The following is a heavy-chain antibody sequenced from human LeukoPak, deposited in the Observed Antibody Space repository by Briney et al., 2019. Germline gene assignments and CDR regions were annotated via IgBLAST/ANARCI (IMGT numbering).Heavy chain of an antibody. CDR3: ARQVGYGGNLFDY. V-gene: IGHV4-39*01. CDR1: GGSISSSSYY. Sequence: SETLSLTCTVSGGSISSSSYYWGWIRQPPGKGLEWIGSIYYSGSTHYNPSLKSRVTISVDTSKNQFSLKLSSVTAADTAVYYCARQVGYGGNLFDYWGQGTLVTVSS. J-gene: IGHJ4*02. D-gene: IGHD4-17*01. CDR2: IYYSGST.